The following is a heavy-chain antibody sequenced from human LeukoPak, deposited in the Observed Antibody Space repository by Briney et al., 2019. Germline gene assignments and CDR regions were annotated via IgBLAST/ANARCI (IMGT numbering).Heavy chain of an antibody. CDR3: AKGGCRGTCNPLAY. D-gene: IGHD2-15*01. CDR2: SGDSDGST. V-gene: IGHV3-23*01. J-gene: IGHJ4*02. CDR1: GFTFSSSG. Sequence: GESLRLSCAASGFTFSSSGMSWVRQAPGKGMEWISSSGDSDGSTYYADSLKGRFTISRDNSKKTLYLQMNNLRAEDTAVYYCAKGGCRGTCNPLAYWGQGALVTVSP.